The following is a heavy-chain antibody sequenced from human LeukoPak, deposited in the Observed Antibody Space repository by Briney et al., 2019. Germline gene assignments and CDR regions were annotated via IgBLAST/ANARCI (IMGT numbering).Heavy chain of an antibody. Sequence: GGSLRLSCAASGFTFSSYSMNWVRQAPGKGLEWVSSISSSSSYIYYADSVKGRFTISRDDAKNSLYLQMNSLRAEDTAVYYCARERWLGQWLGQFGYWGQGTLVTVSS. V-gene: IGHV3-21*01. CDR3: ARERWLGQWLGQFGY. CDR1: GFTFSSYS. J-gene: IGHJ4*02. D-gene: IGHD6-19*01. CDR2: ISSSSSYI.